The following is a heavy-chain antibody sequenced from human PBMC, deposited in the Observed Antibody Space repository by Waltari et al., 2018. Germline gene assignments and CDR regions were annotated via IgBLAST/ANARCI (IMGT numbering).Heavy chain of an antibody. CDR2: VDPEDGET. CDR3: AITERWLPSGAFDI. Sequence: VQLVQSGAEVKKPGASVKVSCKVSGYTFTDYYMHWVQQAPGKGLEWMGLVDPEDGETIYAEKFQGRVTITADTSTDTAYMELSSLRSEDTAVYYCAITERWLPSGAFDIWGQGTMVTVSS. V-gene: IGHV1-69-2*01. CDR1: GYTFTDYY. D-gene: IGHD5-12*01. J-gene: IGHJ3*02.